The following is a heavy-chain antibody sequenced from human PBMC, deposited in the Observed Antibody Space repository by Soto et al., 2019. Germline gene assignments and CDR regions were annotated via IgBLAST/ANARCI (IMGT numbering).Heavy chain of an antibody. V-gene: IGHV4-39*01. CDR1: GGSISSSSYY. CDR2: IYYSGST. D-gene: IGHD3-16*02. J-gene: IGHJ4*02. CDR3: ARQGGDYDYIWGSYRPSYFDY. Sequence: TLSLTCTVSGGSISSSSYYWGWIRQPPGKGPEWIGSIYYSGSTYYNPSLKSRVTISVDTSKNQFSLKLSSVTAADTAVYYCARQGGDYDYIWGSYRPSYFDYWGQGTLVTVSS.